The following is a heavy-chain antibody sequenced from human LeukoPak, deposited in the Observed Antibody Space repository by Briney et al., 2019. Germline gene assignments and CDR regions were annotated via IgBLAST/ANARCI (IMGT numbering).Heavy chain of an antibody. J-gene: IGHJ3*02. CDR1: GFTFSSYS. CDR2: ISTSSSYI. CDR3: ARVRRDGYNFDDAFDI. D-gene: IGHD5-24*01. Sequence: GGSLRLSCAASGFTFSSYSMNWVRQAPGKGLEWVSSISTSSSYIYYADSVKGRFTISRDNAKNSLYLQMNSLRAEDTAVYYCARVRRDGYNFDDAFDIWGQGTMVTVSS. V-gene: IGHV3-21*01.